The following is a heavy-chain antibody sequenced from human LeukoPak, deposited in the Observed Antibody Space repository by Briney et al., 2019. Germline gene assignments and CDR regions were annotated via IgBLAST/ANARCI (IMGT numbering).Heavy chain of an antibody. D-gene: IGHD3-16*01. Sequence: ASVTVSFKASGYTFTSYYMHWVRQAPGQGLEWMGIINPSGGSTSYAQKFQGRVTMTRDTSTSTVYMELSSLRSEDTAVYYCAREMIPGAFDIWGQGTMVTVSS. V-gene: IGHV1-46*01. CDR3: AREMIPGAFDI. CDR2: INPSGGST. CDR1: GYTFTSYY. J-gene: IGHJ3*02.